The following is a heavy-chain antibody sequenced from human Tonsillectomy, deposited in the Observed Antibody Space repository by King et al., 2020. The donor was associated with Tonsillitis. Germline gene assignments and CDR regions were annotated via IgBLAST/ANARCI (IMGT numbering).Heavy chain of an antibody. CDR2: ISHDGSHK. J-gene: IGHJ5*02. Sequence: VQLVESGGGVVQPGRSLRLSCEASGFTFSYYGMHWVRQAPGKGLEWVAVISHDGSHKNYADSVKGRFTVSRDNSKNTLYLQMNSLRPEDTAVFYCAKNEDDNSAYDGGHASGRYISWGQGTLVTVSS. V-gene: IGHV3-30*18. D-gene: IGHD6-19*01. CDR3: AKNEDDNSAYDGGHASGRYIS. CDR1: GFTFSYYG.